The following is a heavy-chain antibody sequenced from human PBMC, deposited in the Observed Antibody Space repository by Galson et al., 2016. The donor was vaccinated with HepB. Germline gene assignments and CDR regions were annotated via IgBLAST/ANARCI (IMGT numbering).Heavy chain of an antibody. CDR1: GGSINTYY. V-gene: IGHV4-59*01. J-gene: IGHJ6*02. Sequence: SETLSLTCAVSGGSINTYYWSWIRQPPGKGLEWIGYISYSGNTNYNPSLKSRVTISIDTAKSQFSLNLDSVTTADTAVYYCARASSISTLGRMDVWAKGPRSPSP. D-gene: IGHD3-3*02. CDR3: ARASSISTLGRMDV. CDR2: ISYSGNT.